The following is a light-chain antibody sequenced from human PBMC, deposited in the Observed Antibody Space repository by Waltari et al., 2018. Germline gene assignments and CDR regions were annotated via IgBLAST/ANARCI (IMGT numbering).Light chain of an antibody. CDR3: QQYYNPPLT. V-gene: IGKV4-1*01. Sequence: DIVMTPSPDSLAVSLGERATINCTSSQNVLFTSNDKNYLAWYQQKAGQPPKLLIYWASTRKSGVPDRFSGSGSGTDFTLTISSLQAEDVAVYYCQQYYNPPLTFGGGTKVEIK. CDR1: QNVLFTSNDKNY. CDR2: WAS. J-gene: IGKJ4*01.